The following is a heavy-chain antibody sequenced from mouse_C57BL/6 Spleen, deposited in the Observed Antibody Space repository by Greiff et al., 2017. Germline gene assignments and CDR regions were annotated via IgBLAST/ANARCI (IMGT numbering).Heavy chain of an antibody. CDR3: AYDSFDY. Sequence: VQLVESGPELVKPGASVKLSCKASGYTFTSYDINWVKQRPGQGLEWIGWIYPRDGSTKFNVKFKGKATLTVDTSSSTAYMELHSLTSEDSAVYFCAYDSFDYWGQGTTLTVSS. CDR1: GYTFTSYD. D-gene: IGHD2-4*01. CDR2: IYPRDGST. J-gene: IGHJ2*01. V-gene: IGHV1-85*01.